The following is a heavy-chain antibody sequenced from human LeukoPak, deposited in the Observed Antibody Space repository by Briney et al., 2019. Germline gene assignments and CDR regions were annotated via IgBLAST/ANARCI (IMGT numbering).Heavy chain of an antibody. CDR1: GFTFSSYS. D-gene: IGHD2-15*01. V-gene: IGHV3-21*01. Sequence: PGGSLRLYCAASGFTFSSYSMNWVRQAPGKGLEWVSSISSSSSYIYYADSVKGRFTISRDNAKNSLYLQMNSLRAEDTAVYYCARDPSLVSWPPDYWGQGTLVTVSS. J-gene: IGHJ4*02. CDR3: ARDPSLVSWPPDY. CDR2: ISSSSSYI.